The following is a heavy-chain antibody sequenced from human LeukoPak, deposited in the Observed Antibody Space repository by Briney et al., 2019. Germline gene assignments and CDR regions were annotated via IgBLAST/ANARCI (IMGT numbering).Heavy chain of an antibody. CDR1: GSTFSSYA. Sequence: GGSLRLSCAASGSTFSSYAMHWVRQAPGKGLEWVAGFSYDGSNTYYADSVKGRFTISRDNSKNTLFLQMNSLRAEDTSVYYCARVTPISYHSSFDIWGQGTMVTVSS. D-gene: IGHD3-22*01. CDR2: FSYDGSNT. CDR3: ARVTPISYHSSFDI. V-gene: IGHV3-30*04. J-gene: IGHJ3*02.